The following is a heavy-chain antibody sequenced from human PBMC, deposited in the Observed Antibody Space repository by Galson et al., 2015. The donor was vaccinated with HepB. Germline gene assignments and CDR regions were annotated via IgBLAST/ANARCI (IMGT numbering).Heavy chain of an antibody. V-gene: IGHV3-66*01. Sequence: SLRLSCAASGFTVSSNYMSWVRQAPGKGLEWVSLIYSDGRTYYADSVKGRFTISRDNSKNTLYLQINSLRAEDTAVYYCATSDYDSSGYLQFWGQGTLVTVSS. D-gene: IGHD3-22*01. CDR1: GFTVSSNY. CDR2: IYSDGRT. CDR3: ATSDYDSSGYLQF. J-gene: IGHJ4*02.